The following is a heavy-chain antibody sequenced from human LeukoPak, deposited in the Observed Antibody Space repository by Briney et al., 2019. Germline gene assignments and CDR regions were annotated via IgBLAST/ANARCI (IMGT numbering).Heavy chain of an antibody. CDR2: IYYSGST. CDR1: GGSISSYY. V-gene: IGHV4-59*01. Sequence: SETLSLTCTVSGGSISSYYWSWIRQPPGKGLEWIGYIYYSGSTNYNPSLKSRVTISVDTSKNQFSLKLSSVTAADTAVYYCARGPNSGWWTYYYYYYYMDVWGKGTTVTVSS. J-gene: IGHJ6*03. CDR3: ARGPNSGWWTYYYYYYYMDV. D-gene: IGHD6-19*01.